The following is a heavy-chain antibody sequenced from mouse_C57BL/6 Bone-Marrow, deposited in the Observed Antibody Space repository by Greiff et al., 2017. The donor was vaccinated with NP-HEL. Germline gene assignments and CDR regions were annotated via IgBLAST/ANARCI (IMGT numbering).Heavy chain of an antibody. Sequence: EVKVVESGGGLVKPGGSLKLSCAASGFTFSSYAMSWVRQTPEKRLEWVATISDGGSYTYYPDNVKGRFTISRDNAKNNLYLQMSHLKSEDTAMYYCARGGLDSSGYAMDYWGQGTSVTVSS. CDR1: GFTFSSYA. V-gene: IGHV5-4*03. CDR3: ARGGLDSSGYAMDY. CDR2: ISDGGSYT. J-gene: IGHJ4*01. D-gene: IGHD3-2*02.